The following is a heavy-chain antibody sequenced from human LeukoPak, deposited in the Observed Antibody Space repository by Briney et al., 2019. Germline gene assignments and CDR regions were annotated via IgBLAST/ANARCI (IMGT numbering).Heavy chain of an antibody. D-gene: IGHD3-22*01. CDR1: GGSISSGGYY. CDR3: VRADYYDSRVDY. CDR2: IYYSGST. V-gene: IGHV4-31*03. Sequence: SETLSLTCTVSGGSISSGGYYWSWIRQHPGKGLEWIGYIYYSGSTYYNPSLKSRVTISVDTSKNQFSLKLSSVTAADTAVYYCVRADYYDSRVDYWGQGTLVTVSS. J-gene: IGHJ4*02.